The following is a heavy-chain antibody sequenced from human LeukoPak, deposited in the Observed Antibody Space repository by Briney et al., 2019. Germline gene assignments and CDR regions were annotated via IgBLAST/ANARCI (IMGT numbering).Heavy chain of an antibody. Sequence: GSLRLSCAASGFTFSSYAMSWVRQAPGKGLEWVPGTSGSGDSTYYADSVKGRFTISRDNSKNALYLQMNSLRAEDTAVYYCAKDVGTVYFYYMDVWGKGTTVTVSS. J-gene: IGHJ6*03. D-gene: IGHD2-8*02. V-gene: IGHV3-23*01. CDR2: TSGSGDST. CDR3: AKDVGTVYFYYMDV. CDR1: GFTFSSYA.